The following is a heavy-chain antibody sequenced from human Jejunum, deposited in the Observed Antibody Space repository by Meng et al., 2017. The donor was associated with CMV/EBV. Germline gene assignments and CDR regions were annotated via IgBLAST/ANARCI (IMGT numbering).Heavy chain of an antibody. CDR1: GYDFSDYG. CDR2: VSSYTDNT. CDR3: ARKQWEPDY. D-gene: IGHD1-26*01. Sequence: NVSCKTSGYDFSDYGISWVRQAPGQGLEWIGWVSSYTDNTKYAPKFQGRDTMTADASTTTAHLELRSLRSDDTAVYFCARKQWEPDYWGQGTLVRLL. V-gene: IGHV1-18*01. J-gene: IGHJ4*02.